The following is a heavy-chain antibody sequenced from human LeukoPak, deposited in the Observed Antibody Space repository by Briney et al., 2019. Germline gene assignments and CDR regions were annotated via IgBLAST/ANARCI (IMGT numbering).Heavy chain of an antibody. CDR1: GFTFSAYA. D-gene: IGHD3-10*02. CDR3: ARELHYYVAMDV. CDR2: IGSDNKP. J-gene: IGHJ6*02. V-gene: IGHV3-23*01. Sequence: PGGSLRLSCEASGFTFSAYAMTWVCQAPGKGLEWVSSIGSDNKPHYSESVKGRFAISRDNSKSMLFLQLNSLRGEGTALYYCARELHYYVAMDVWGQGTTVTVSS.